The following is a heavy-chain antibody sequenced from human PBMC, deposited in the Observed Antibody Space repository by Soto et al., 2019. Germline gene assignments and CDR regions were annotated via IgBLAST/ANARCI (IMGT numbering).Heavy chain of an antibody. CDR1: GGSFSGYY. CDR2: INHSGST. CDR3: ARVQLRFLEWLFDY. V-gene: IGHV4-34*01. D-gene: IGHD3-3*01. Sequence: SGTLSLTCAVFGGSFSGYYWSWIRQPPGKGLEWIGEINHSGSTNYNPSLKSRVTISVDTSKNQFSLKLSSVTAADTAVYYCARVQLRFLEWLFDYWGQGTLVTVSS. J-gene: IGHJ4*02.